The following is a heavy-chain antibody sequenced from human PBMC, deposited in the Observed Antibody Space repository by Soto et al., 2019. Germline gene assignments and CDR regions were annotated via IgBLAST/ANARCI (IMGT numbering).Heavy chain of an antibody. V-gene: IGHV3-30-3*01. CDR3: ARDVRYCSSTSCYGRRYYYYGMDV. D-gene: IGHD2-2*01. J-gene: IGHJ6*02. CDR2: ISYDGSNK. Sequence: GGSLRLSCAASGFTFSSYAMHWVRQAPGKGLEWVAVISYDGSNKYYADSVKGRFTISRDNSKNTLYLQMNRLRAEDTAVYYCARDVRYCSSTSCYGRRYYYYGMDVWGQGTTVTVSS. CDR1: GFTFSSYA.